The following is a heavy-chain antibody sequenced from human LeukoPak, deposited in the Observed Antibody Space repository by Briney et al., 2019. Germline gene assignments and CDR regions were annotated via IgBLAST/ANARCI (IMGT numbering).Heavy chain of an antibody. J-gene: IGHJ6*03. CDR2: IYYSGST. CDR1: GGSISSSSYY. V-gene: IGHV4-39*07. Sequence: PSETLSLTCTVSGGSISSSSYYWGWIRQPPGKGLEWIVRIYYSGSTYYNPSLKSRVKISVNTSKNKFYLKLNSVTAADTAMYYCARVKDPGGYYYYYYMDVWGKGTTVTVSS. D-gene: IGHD3-16*01. CDR3: ARVKDPGGYYYYYYMDV.